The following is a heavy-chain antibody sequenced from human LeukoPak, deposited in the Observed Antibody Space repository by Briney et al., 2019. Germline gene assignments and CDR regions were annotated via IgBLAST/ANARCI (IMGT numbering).Heavy chain of an antibody. Sequence: GGSLRLSCAASGFTFSSYAMSWVRQAPGKGLGWVSAISGSGGSTYYADSVKGRFTISRDNSKNTLYLQMNSLRAEDTAVYYCAKGIQPSRYYGMDVWGQGTTVTVSS. J-gene: IGHJ6*02. D-gene: IGHD5-18*01. CDR3: AKGIQPSRYYGMDV. CDR1: GFTFSSYA. CDR2: ISGSGGST. V-gene: IGHV3-23*01.